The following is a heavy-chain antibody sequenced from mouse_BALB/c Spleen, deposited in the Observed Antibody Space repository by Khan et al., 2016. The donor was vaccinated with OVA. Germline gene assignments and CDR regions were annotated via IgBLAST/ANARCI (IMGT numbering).Heavy chain of an antibody. J-gene: IGHJ2*01. CDR3: ARREDI. V-gene: IGHV2-9*02. CDR1: GFSLTSYG. CDR2: ICAGGST. Sequence: VELVESGPGLVAPSPSLSITCTVSGFSLTSYGVHWVRQPPGKGLEWLGVICAGGSTNYNSALMSSLSISKDNSKSQVFLKMNSLQTEDTAMYYCARREDIWGQGTTLTVSS.